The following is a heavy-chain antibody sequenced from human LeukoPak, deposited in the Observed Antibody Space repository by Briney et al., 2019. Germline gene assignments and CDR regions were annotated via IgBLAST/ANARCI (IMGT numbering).Heavy chain of an antibody. CDR2: INPHSGDT. CDR1: GYTFTGYY. D-gene: IGHD3-16*01. CDR3: ARGPRIMRAVGDFDY. Sequence: ASVKVSCKASGYTFTGYYIHWVRQAPGQGLEWMGWINPHSGDTNYAQKFQGRVTMTRDTSISIAYMELSRLRSDDTAVYYCARGPRIMRAVGDFDYWGQGTLVTVSS. V-gene: IGHV1-2*02. J-gene: IGHJ4*02.